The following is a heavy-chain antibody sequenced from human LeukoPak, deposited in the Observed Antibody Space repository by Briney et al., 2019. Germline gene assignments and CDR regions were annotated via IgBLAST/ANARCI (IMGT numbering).Heavy chain of an antibody. V-gene: IGHV1-8*01. Sequence: ASVKVSCKASGYTLTSYDINWVRQATGQGLEWMGWMNPNSGNTGYAQKFQGRVTMTRNTSISTAYMELSSLRSEDTAVYYCARGLWDYGDYEGYYFDYWGQGTLVTVSS. CDR3: ARGLWDYGDYEGYYFDY. D-gene: IGHD4-17*01. CDR2: MNPNSGNT. CDR1: GYTLTSYD. J-gene: IGHJ4*02.